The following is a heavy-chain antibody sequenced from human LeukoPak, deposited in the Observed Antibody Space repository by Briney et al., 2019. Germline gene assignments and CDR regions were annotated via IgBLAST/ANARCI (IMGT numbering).Heavy chain of an antibody. CDR1: GYTFTSYD. CDR3: ARGRQVPVWSGYRFDP. V-gene: IGHV1-8*03. Sequence: ASVKVSCKASGYTFTSYDINWVRQATGQGLEWMGWMNPNSGNTGYAQKFQGRVTITRNTSISTAYMELSSLRSEDTAVYYCARGRQVPVWSGYRFDPWGQGTLVTVSS. J-gene: IGHJ5*02. D-gene: IGHD3-3*01. CDR2: MNPNSGNT.